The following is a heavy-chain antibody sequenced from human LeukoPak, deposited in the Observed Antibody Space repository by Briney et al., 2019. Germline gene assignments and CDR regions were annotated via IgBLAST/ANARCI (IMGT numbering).Heavy chain of an antibody. D-gene: IGHD2-2*01. Sequence: GGSLRLSCAASGFTFSSYAMHWVRQAPGKGLEYVSAISSNGGSTYYANSMKGRFTISRDNSKNTLYLQMGGLRSEDTAVYYCARDLDRYCSSTSCSDYWGQGTLVTVSS. V-gene: IGHV3-64*01. CDR2: ISSNGGST. CDR1: GFTFSSYA. J-gene: IGHJ4*02. CDR3: ARDLDRYCSSTSCSDY.